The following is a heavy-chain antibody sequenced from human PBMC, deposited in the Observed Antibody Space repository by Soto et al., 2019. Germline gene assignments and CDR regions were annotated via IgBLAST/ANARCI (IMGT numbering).Heavy chain of an antibody. Sequence: QVQLVESGGGVVQPGKSLRLSCAASGVIFSNYGMHWVRQAPGKGLEWVALISYDGKNRNDADSVKGRFTIYRDNPNDTLYLQMNSLRPEDTAFYYCAIRGGVVGGSQHPFFEYWGQGTLVTVSS. J-gene: IGHJ4*02. CDR1: GVIFSNYG. D-gene: IGHD2-15*01. CDR2: ISYDGKNR. CDR3: AIRGGVVGGSQHPFFEY. V-gene: IGHV3-30*03.